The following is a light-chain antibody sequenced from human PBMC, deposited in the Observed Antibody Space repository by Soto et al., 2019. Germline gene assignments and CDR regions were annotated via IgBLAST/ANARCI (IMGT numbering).Light chain of an antibody. CDR3: QRNYNAPPFT. CDR1: QGISSY. Sequence: DIQLTQSPSSLSASVGDRVTITFRVSQGISSYLNWYRQKPGKVPKLLIYSASNLQSGVPSRFSGSGSGKDFTLNIRSLQPEDVANYYGQRNYNAPPFTLGPGTKVDIK. V-gene: IGKV1-27*01. J-gene: IGKJ3*01. CDR2: SAS.